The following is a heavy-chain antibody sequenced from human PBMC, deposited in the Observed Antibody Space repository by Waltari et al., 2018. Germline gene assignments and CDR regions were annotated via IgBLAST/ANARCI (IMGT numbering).Heavy chain of an antibody. Sequence: QVQLQESGPGLVKPSETLSITCTVAGGSSSSYDWSWMRQPAGKGLEGVGRIYTSGRTRCHPSLKSRVPMSVDTSKNQFSLKLSSVTAADTAVYYCARGYLSLGVSFDSWGQGTLVTVSS. J-gene: IGHJ4*02. CDR3: ARGYLSLGVSFDS. CDR2: IYTSGRT. D-gene: IGHD3-16*01. CDR1: GGSSSSYD. V-gene: IGHV4-4*07.